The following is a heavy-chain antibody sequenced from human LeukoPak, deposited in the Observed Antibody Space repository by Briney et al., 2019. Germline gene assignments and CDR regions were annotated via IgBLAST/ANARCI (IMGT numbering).Heavy chain of an antibody. CDR1: GFSFSSYW. Sequence: GGSLRLSCAASGFSFSSYWMHWVRRPPGRGLVWVSHINPDARTTTYADSVKGRFTISRDNAQNTLYLQMNSLRAEDTAVYYCARGTALQDYWGQGTLVTVSS. CDR2: INPDARTT. V-gene: IGHV3-74*01. J-gene: IGHJ4*02. CDR3: ARGTALQDY. D-gene: IGHD2-2*02.